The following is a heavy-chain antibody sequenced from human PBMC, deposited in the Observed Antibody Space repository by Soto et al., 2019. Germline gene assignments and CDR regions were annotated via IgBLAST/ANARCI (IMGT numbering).Heavy chain of an antibody. J-gene: IGHJ4*02. CDR1: GGSISSYY. V-gene: IGHV4-59*08. Sequence: TSETLSLTCTVSGGSISSYYGGWFRQPPEKGLERIGYIYYSGSTTYHPSLKSRVTISVDTSKNQFSLNLTSVTAADTAVYYCARLGGYYQAFDQWGQGSLVTVSS. CDR2: IYYSGST. D-gene: IGHD3-22*01. CDR3: ARLGGYYQAFDQ.